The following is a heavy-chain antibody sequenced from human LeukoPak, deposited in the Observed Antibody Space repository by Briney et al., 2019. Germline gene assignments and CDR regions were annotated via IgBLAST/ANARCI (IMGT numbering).Heavy chain of an antibody. CDR3: ARARSTGTLWFNP. CDR2: IYHSGST. CDR1: GGSLSSGGYS. Sequence: SQTLSLTCAVSGGSLSSGGYSWSWIRQPPGKGLEWIGYIYHSGSTYYNPSLKSRVTISVDRSKNQFSLKLSSVTAADTAVYYCARARSTGTLWFNPWGQGTLVTVSS. V-gene: IGHV4-30-2*01. D-gene: IGHD1-14*01. J-gene: IGHJ5*02.